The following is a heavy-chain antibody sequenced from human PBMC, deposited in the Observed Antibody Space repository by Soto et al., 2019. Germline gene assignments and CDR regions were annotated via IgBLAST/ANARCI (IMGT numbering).Heavy chain of an antibody. CDR3: ATTRGLAVGGSFDH. CDR2: FFSGST. CDR1: GASISRRSSY. Sequence: NPSETLSLTCIVSGASISRRSSYWGWIRQPPGKGLEWVGTFFSGSTYTNPSLKSRVTISVDSSKNQFSLKLTSVAVEDTAIYYCATTRGLAVGGSFDHWGQGVLVTVSS. V-gene: IGHV4-39*01. J-gene: IGHJ5*02. D-gene: IGHD6-19*01.